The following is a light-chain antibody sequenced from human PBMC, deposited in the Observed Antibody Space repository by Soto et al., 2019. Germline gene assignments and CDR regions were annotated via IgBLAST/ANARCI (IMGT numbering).Light chain of an antibody. J-gene: IGKJ3*01. Sequence: DLQMTQSPSSLSASVGDRVTITCRASQSISSYLNWYQQKPGKAPKLLIYAASSLQSGVPSRFSGSGSGTDFTLTIRSLQPEDFANYYCQQSYSGFTFGPGTKVDIK. V-gene: IGKV1-39*01. CDR2: AAS. CDR3: QQSYSGFT. CDR1: QSISSY.